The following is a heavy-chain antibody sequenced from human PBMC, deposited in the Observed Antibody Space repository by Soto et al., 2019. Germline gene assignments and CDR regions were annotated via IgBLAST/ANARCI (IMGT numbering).Heavy chain of an antibody. D-gene: IGHD2-2*01. V-gene: IGHV1-2*02. CDR1: GYTFTGYY. CDR2: INPNSGGT. J-gene: IGHJ5*02. CDR3: ARALGYCSSTSCYPYNWFDP. Sequence: SVKVSCKASGYTFTGYYMHWVRQAPGQGLEWMGWINPNSGGTNYAQKFQGRVTMTRDTSISTAYMELSRLRSDDTAVYYCARALGYCSSTSCYPYNWFDPWGQGTLVTVSS.